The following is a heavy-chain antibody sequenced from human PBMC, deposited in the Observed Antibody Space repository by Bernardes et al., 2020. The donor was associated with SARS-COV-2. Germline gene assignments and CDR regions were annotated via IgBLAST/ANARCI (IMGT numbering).Heavy chain of an antibody. CDR1: GGSIRAYY. CDR2: LYYTGST. Sequence: SETLSLTCTVSGGSIRAYYWSWFRQPPGPGLEWIGYLYYTGSTNYNPSLQSRVTISVDTSKNQFSLKLSSVTAADTAVYYCARGFDYWGQGIPVTVSS. V-gene: IGHV4-59*01. J-gene: IGHJ4*02. CDR3: ARGFDY.